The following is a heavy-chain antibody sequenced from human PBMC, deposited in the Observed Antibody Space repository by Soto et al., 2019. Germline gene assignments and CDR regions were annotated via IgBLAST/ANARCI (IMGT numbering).Heavy chain of an antibody. CDR2: INHSGST. V-gene: IGHV4-34*09. CDR3: SRGILV. Sequence: PSETLSLTCAVYGGSFSGYYWSWIRQPPGKGLEWIGEINHSGSTSYNPSLKSRVTISVDTSKNQFSLKLTSVTAADTAVYYCSRGILVWGQGALVTVSS. J-gene: IGHJ4*02. CDR1: GGSFSGYY. D-gene: IGHD5-18*01.